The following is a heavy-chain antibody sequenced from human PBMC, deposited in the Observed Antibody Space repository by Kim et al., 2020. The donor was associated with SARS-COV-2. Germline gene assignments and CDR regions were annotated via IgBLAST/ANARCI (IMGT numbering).Heavy chain of an antibody. CDR1: GFTFSDYW. Sequence: GGSLRLSCAASGFTFSDYWMTWVRQAPGKGLEWVANIKQDGSEKYYVDSVKGRFTISRDNAENSLYQQMNSLRAEDTAIYYCAKVSIAALGADYWGQGTLVTVSS. CDR2: IKQDGSEK. D-gene: IGHD6-13*01. V-gene: IGHV3-7*03. J-gene: IGHJ4*02. CDR3: AKVSIAALGADY.